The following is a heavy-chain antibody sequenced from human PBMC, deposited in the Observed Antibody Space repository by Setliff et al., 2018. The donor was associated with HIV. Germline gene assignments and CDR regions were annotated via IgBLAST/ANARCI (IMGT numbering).Heavy chain of an antibody. Sequence: GESLKISCKGSGYTFTSYWIAWVRQMPGKGLEWMGIIYPVDSDTMYSPSFQGQVTVSADKSISTTYLQWSSLKASDTAMYYCATSDYGGDSGHFQHWGQGTLVTVSS. J-gene: IGHJ1*01. CDR2: IYPVDSDT. CDR3: ATSDYGGDSGHFQH. V-gene: IGHV5-51*01. D-gene: IGHD2-21*02. CDR1: GYTFTSYW.